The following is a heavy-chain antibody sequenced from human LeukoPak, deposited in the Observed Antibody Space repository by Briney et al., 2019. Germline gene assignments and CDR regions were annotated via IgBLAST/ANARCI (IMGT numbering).Heavy chain of an antibody. V-gene: IGHV3-21*01. CDR3: ARVLEAAAFDY. Sequence: PGGSLRLSCAASGFTFSSYSMNWVRQAPGKGLEWVSSISSSSRYTYYADSVKGRFTIFRDNAKNSLFLQMNSLRAEDTAVYYCARVLEAAAFDYWGQGTLVTVSS. J-gene: IGHJ4*02. CDR2: ISSSSRYT. CDR1: GFTFSSYS. D-gene: IGHD3-3*01.